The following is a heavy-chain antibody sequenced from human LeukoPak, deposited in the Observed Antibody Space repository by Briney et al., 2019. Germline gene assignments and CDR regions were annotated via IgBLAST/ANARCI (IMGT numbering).Heavy chain of an antibody. D-gene: IGHD3-10*01. Sequence: GGSLRLSCAASGFTLSSYIMNWVRQAPGKGLEWVSSISGSSSYIYYADSVKGRFTISRDNAKKSLFLQMNSLRAEDTAVYYCARDRDYYFDYWGQGTLVTVSS. J-gene: IGHJ4*02. CDR2: ISGSSSYI. V-gene: IGHV3-21*01. CDR3: ARDRDYYFDY. CDR1: GFTLSSYI.